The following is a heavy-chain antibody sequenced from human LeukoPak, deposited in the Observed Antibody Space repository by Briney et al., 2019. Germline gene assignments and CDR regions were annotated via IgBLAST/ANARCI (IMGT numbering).Heavy chain of an antibody. CDR3: ARGAWLADAFDI. V-gene: IGHV3-33*01. Sequence: GGSLRLSCAASGFTFSSYGMHWVRQAPGKGLEWVAVIWYDGSNKYYADSVKGRFTISRDNSKNTLCLQMNSLRAEDTAVYYCARGAWLADAFDIWGQGTMVTVSS. J-gene: IGHJ3*02. CDR2: IWYDGSNK. CDR1: GFTFSSYG. D-gene: IGHD6-19*01.